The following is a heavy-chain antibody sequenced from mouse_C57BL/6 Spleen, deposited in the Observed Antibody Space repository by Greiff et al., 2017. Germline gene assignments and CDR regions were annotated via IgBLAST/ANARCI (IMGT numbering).Heavy chain of an antibody. Sequence: VKLQESGAELVKPGASVKLSCKASGYTFTEYTIHWVKQRSGQGLEWIGWFYPGSGSIKYNEKFKDKATLTADKSSSTVYMELSRLTSEDSAVYFCARHEGKGFGNFYAMDYWGQGTSVTVSS. CDR1: GYTFTEYT. CDR2: FYPGSGSI. CDR3: ARHEGKGFGNFYAMDY. J-gene: IGHJ4*01. V-gene: IGHV1-62-2*01. D-gene: IGHD2-1*01.